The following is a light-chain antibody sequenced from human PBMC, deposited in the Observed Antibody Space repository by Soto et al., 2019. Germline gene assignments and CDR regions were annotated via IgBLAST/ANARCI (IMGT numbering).Light chain of an antibody. J-gene: IGKJ4*01. CDR3: QQRSNWPPT. CDR2: DVS. V-gene: IGKV3-11*01. CDR1: QSVSSY. Sequence: EIVLTQSPATLSLSPGERATLSCRASQSVSSYLAWYQQKSGQAPRLLIFDVSNRATGIPARFSGSGSGTDFTLTISSLEPEDFAVYYCQQRSNWPPTFGGGTKVEIK.